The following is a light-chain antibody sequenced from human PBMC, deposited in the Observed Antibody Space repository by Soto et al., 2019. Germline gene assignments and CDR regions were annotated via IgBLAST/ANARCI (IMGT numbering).Light chain of an antibody. J-gene: IGKJ2*01. V-gene: IGKV3-20*01. CDR1: RSVSSRY. CDR3: QQYGSSPYT. Sequence: IVLTQSPGTLSLSPGERATLSCRASRSVSSRYLAWYQQKPGQAPRLLIYDASRRATGIPDRFSGSGSETDFTLTISRLEPEDFAVYYCQQYGSSPYTFGQGTKLDIK. CDR2: DAS.